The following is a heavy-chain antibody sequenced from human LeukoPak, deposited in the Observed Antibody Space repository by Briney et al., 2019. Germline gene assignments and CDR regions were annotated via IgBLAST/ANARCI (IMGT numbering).Heavy chain of an antibody. V-gene: IGHV3-74*01. CDR2: IQSDGSTT. Sequence: PGGSLRLSCAASGFTFSSYWMHWVRQAPGKGLVWVSRIQSDGSTTNYADSVKGRFTISRDNSKNTLYLQMNSLRAEDTAVYYCTFPAAMLLYWGQGTLVTVSS. CDR3: TFPAAMLLY. CDR1: GFTFSSYW. J-gene: IGHJ4*02. D-gene: IGHD2-2*01.